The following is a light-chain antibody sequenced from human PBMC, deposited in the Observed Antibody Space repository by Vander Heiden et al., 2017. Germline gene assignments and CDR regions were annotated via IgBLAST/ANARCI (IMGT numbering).Light chain of an antibody. CDR3: SSYAGSNNLV. CDR1: SSDVGGYNY. J-gene: IGLJ2*01. Sequence: QSALTQPPSASASPGQSVTISCTGTSSDVGGYNYVSWSQQHPGNPHKLMIYEVRKRPAGAPDRFSGSKSGNTASLTVSGLQAEEEADYYRSSYAGSNNLVFGGGTKRTVL. V-gene: IGLV2-8*01. CDR2: EVR.